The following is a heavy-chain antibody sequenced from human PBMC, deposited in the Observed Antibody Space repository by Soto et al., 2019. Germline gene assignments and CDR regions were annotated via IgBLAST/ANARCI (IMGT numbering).Heavy chain of an antibody. CDR3: ARDERGVGYYYGMDV. CDR2: IIPIFGTA. Sequence: GASVKVSCKASGGTFSSYAISWVRQAPGQGLEWMGGIIPIFGTANYAQKFQGRVTITADESTSTAYMELSSLRSEDTAVYYCARDERGVGYYYGMDVWGQGTTVTVSS. J-gene: IGHJ6*02. D-gene: IGHD1-26*01. CDR1: GGTFSSYA. V-gene: IGHV1-69*13.